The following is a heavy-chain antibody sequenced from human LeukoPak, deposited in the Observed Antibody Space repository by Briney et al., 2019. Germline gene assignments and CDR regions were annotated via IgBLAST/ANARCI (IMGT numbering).Heavy chain of an antibody. Sequence: ASVKVSCKASGYTFTCHYMHWVRQAPGQGLEWMGWINPNSGGTNYAQKFQGRVTMTRDTSISTAYMELTRLRSDDTAVYFCARSSVYYLDYDYWGQGALVTVSS. CDR3: ARSSVYYLDYDY. CDR2: INPNSGGT. J-gene: IGHJ4*02. V-gene: IGHV1-2*02. CDR1: GYTFTCHY. D-gene: IGHD3-22*01.